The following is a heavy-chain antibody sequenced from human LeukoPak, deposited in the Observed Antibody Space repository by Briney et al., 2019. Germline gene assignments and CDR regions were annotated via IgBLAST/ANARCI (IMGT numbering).Heavy chain of an antibody. CDR1: GYTLTELS. Sequence: GASVKVSCKVSGYTLTELSMHWVRQAPGKGLEWMGGFDPEDGETIYAQKFQGRVTMTRNTSISTAYMELSSLRSEDTAVYYCARGGRARGITISGVVYPHWAFDIWGQGTMVTVSS. J-gene: IGHJ3*02. CDR3: ARGGRARGITISGVVYPHWAFDI. V-gene: IGHV1-24*01. CDR2: FDPEDGET. D-gene: IGHD3-3*01.